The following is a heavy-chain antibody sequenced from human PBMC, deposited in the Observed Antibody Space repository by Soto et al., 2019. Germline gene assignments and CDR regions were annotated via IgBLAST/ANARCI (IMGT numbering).Heavy chain of an antibody. J-gene: IGHJ4*02. CDR1: GGTFSSYA. CDR2: IIPIFGTA. D-gene: IGHD1-20*01. V-gene: IGHV1-69*06. Sequence: QVQLVQSGAEVKKPGSSVKVSCKASGGTFSSYAISWVRQAPGQGLEWMGGIIPIFGTANYAQKFQGRVTITADKSTSTAYMDLSSLRYEDTAVYYCARGRASYNWNDCGYWGPGTLVTVSS. CDR3: ARGRASYNWNDCGY.